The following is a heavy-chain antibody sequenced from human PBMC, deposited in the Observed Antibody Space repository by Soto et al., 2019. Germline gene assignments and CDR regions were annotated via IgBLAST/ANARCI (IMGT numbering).Heavy chain of an antibody. V-gene: IGHV3-7*03. Sequence: GGSLRLSCAASGFTFSSYWMSWVRQAPGKGLEWVANIKQDGSEKYYVDSVKGRFTISRDNAKNSLYLQMNSLRAEDTAVYYCARDLYGGNYHDAFDIWGQGTMVTVSS. CDR3: ARDLYGGNYHDAFDI. CDR1: GFTFSSYW. CDR2: IKQDGSEK. J-gene: IGHJ3*02. D-gene: IGHD4-17*01.